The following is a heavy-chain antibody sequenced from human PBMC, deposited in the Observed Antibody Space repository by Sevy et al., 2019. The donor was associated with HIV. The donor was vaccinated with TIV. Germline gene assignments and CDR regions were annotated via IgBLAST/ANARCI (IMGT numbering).Heavy chain of an antibody. V-gene: IGHV3-49*03. Sequence: GGSLRLSCTASGFTFGDYAMSWFRQAPGKGLEWVGFIRRKAYGGTTEYAASVKGRFTISRDDSKSIAYLQMKSLKTEDTAVYYCTRDRSSSWYPILFDYWGQGTLVTVSS. CDR3: TRDRSSSWYPILFDY. CDR2: IRRKAYGGTT. D-gene: IGHD6-13*01. J-gene: IGHJ4*02. CDR1: GFTFGDYA.